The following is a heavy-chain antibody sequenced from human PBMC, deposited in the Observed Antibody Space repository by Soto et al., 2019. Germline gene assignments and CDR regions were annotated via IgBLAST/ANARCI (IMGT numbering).Heavy chain of an antibody. V-gene: IGHV6-1*01. D-gene: IGHD5-12*01. CDR1: GDSVSSNTAS. Sequence: SQTLSLTCALSGDSVSSNTASWNWIRQSPSRGLEWPGRTYFRSKWYNDYAVSVKSRIIINPDTSNNQFSLQLNSVTPEDTAVYFCAKGDNLGPKTGYAFDPWGQGIMVTVSS. J-gene: IGHJ5*02. CDR2: TYFRSKWYN. CDR3: AKGDNLGPKTGYAFDP.